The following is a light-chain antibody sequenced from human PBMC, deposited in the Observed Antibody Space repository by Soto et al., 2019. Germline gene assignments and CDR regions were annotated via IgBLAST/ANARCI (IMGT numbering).Light chain of an antibody. CDR2: RAS. CDR1: QSVSSN. V-gene: IGKV3-15*01. J-gene: IGKJ1*01. Sequence: EIVMTQSPATLSVSPGERATLSCRASQSVSSNLAWYQQKPGQAPRLLIYRASPRATGIPARFSGSGSGTDFTVIRHSLQSGDCAVYDCQHYHIYPPWTVGQGTNVE. CDR3: QHYHIYPPWT.